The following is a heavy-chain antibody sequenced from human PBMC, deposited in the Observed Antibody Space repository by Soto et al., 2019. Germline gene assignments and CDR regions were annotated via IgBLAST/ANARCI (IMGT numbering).Heavy chain of an antibody. Sequence: QVQLVESGGGVVQPGRSLRLSCAASGFTFSSYGMHWVRQAPGKGLEWVAVIWYDGSNKYYADSVKGRFTISRDNSKNTLYLQMNSLRAEDTAVYYCARSHYYDMRVVDIWGQGTMVTVSS. V-gene: IGHV3-33*01. CDR2: IWYDGSNK. CDR3: ARSHYYDMRVVDI. CDR1: GFTFSSYG. J-gene: IGHJ3*02. D-gene: IGHD3-22*01.